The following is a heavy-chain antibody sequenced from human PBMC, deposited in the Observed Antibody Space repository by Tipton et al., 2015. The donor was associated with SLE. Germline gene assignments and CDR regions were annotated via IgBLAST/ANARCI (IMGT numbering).Heavy chain of an antibody. V-gene: IGHV4-61*05. Sequence: TLSLTCTVSGGSINSSGDFWGWIRQPPGKGLEWIGYIYYSGSTNYNPSLKSRVTISVDTSKNQFSLKLSSVTAADTAVYFCVRCSPSRSGSYRILDYWGQGTLVTVSS. CDR2: IYYSGST. D-gene: IGHD3-10*01. J-gene: IGHJ4*02. CDR1: GGSINSSGDF. CDR3: VRCSPSRSGSYRILDY.